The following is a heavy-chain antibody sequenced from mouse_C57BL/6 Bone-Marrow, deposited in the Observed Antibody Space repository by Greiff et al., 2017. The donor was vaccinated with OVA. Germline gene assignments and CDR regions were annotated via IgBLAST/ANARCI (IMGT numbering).Heavy chain of an antibody. Sequence: VQLQQSGPELVKPGASVKISCKASGYSFTDYNMNWVKQSNGKSLEWIGVINPNYGTTSYNQKFKGKATLTVDESSSTAYMQLNSLTSEDSAVYYCAFYYGGSYRYFDVWGTGTTVTVSS. CDR1: GYSFTDYN. CDR3: AFYYGGSYRYFDV. CDR2: INPNYGTT. J-gene: IGHJ1*03. V-gene: IGHV1-39*01. D-gene: IGHD1-1*01.